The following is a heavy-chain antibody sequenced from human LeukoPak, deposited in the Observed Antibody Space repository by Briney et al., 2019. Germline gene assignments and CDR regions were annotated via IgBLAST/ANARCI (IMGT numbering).Heavy chain of an antibody. CDR2: IYHSGST. J-gene: IGHJ3*02. CDR3: ARGSVTMIVVGVAFDI. Sequence: PSETLSLTCTVSGGSISSSSYYWGWIRQPPGKGLEWIGSIYHSGSTYYNPSLKSRVTISVDTSKNQFSLKLGSVTAADTAVYYCARGSVTMIVVGVAFDIWGQGTMVTVSS. V-gene: IGHV4-39*07. D-gene: IGHD3-22*01. CDR1: GGSISSSSYY.